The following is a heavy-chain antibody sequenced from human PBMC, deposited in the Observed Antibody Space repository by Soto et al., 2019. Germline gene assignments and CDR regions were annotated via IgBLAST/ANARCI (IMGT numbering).Heavy chain of an antibody. D-gene: IGHD2-15*01. CDR1: GASLSSISYY. J-gene: IGHJ4*02. CDR3: ASRHCSGGNCHKPGFDS. Sequence: KASETLSLTCTVSGASLSSISYYWGWIRQPPGKGLEWVGSIFFTGNIYYNPSLKSRVTISVDTSRNQFSLMVNSVTAADTAVYYCASRHCSGGNCHKPGFDSWGQGALVTVSS. CDR2: IFFTGNI. V-gene: IGHV4-39*01.